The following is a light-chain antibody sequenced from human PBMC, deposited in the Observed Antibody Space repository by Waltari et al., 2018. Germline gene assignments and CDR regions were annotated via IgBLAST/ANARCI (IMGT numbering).Light chain of an antibody. CDR3: GAWDENLNGHVL. V-gene: IGLV1-44*01. J-gene: IGLJ7*01. Sequence: QSVLTQPPSASEAAGKSVTISCSGSSSNIGSNSVSWYQQFPGTAPKLLIHFNDQRASGVSDRVSGSKYGTSASLAISGLQSEDEAEYYCGAWDENLNGHVLFGGGTRLTVL. CDR2: FND. CDR1: SSNIGSNS.